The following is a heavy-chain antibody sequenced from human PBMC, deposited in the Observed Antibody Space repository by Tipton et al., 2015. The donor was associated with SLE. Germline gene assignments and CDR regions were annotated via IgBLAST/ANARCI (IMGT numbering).Heavy chain of an antibody. CDR1: GGSISSYY. CDR3: ARGRALDAFDI. J-gene: IGHJ3*02. Sequence: LRLSCTVSGGSISSYYWSWIRQPPGKGLEWIGYIYYSGSTNYNPSLKGRVTISVDTSKNQFSLKLSSVTAADTAVYYCARGRALDAFDIWGQGTMVTVSS. CDR2: IYYSGST. V-gene: IGHV4-59*12.